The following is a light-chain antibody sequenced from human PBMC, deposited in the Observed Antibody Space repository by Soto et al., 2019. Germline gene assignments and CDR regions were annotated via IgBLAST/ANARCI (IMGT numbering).Light chain of an antibody. J-gene: IGKJ5*01. CDR3: QQYGSSPIT. Sequence: EIVLTQSPGTLSLSTGERATLSCRASQSVSSSYLAWYQQKPGQAPRLLVYGASNRATGIPDRFSGSGSGTDFTLTISRLEPEDFAVYYCQQYGSSPITFGQGTRLEMK. CDR2: GAS. V-gene: IGKV3-20*01. CDR1: QSVSSSY.